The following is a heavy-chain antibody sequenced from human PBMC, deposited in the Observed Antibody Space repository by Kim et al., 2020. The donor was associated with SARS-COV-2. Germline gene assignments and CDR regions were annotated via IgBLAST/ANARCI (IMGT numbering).Heavy chain of an antibody. Sequence: SETLSLTCTVSDGSISSSGYYWGWIRQPPGKGLGWIASIYSSGDTYYNPSLKSRVTVSVDTSKNQLSLVLRSVTAADTAVYYCARSGSGWSATDYWGQGTLVTVSS. D-gene: IGHD6-19*01. CDR3: ARSGSGWSATDY. CDR2: IYSSGDT. CDR1: DGSISSSGYY. J-gene: IGHJ4*02. V-gene: IGHV4-39*01.